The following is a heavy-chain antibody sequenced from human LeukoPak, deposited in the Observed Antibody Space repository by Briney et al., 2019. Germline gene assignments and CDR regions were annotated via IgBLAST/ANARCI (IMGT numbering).Heavy chain of an antibody. J-gene: IGHJ4*02. CDR2: FYSGGST. D-gene: IGHD3-16*01. CDR3: ARDLAV. Sequence: MSWVRQAPGKGLEWVSVFYSGGSTYYADSVKGRFTISRDNSKNTLYLQMNSLRAEDTAVYYCARDLAVWGQGTLVTVSS. V-gene: IGHV3-66*01.